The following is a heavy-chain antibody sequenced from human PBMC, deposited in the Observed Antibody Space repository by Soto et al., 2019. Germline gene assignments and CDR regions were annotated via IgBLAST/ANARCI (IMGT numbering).Heavy chain of an antibody. J-gene: IGHJ6*02. CDR1: GGSFSGYY. CDR3: ARGLNDFWSGYLAPYYYGMDV. V-gene: IGHV4-34*01. Sequence: PSETLSLTCAVYGGSFSGYYWSWIRQPPGKGLEWIGEINHSGSTNYNPSLKSRVTISVDTSKNQFSLKLSSVTAADTAVYYCARGLNDFWSGYLAPYYYGMDVWGQGTTVTVSS. CDR2: INHSGST. D-gene: IGHD3-3*01.